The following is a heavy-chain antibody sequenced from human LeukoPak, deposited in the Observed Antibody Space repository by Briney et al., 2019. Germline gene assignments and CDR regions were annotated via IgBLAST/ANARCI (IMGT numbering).Heavy chain of an antibody. V-gene: IGHV4-59*01. CDR2: IYYSGST. CDR1: GGSISSYY. Sequence: SETLSLTCTVSGGSISSYYWGWIRQPPGKGLEWIGYIYYSGSTNYNPSLKSRVTISVDTSKNQFSLKLSSVTAADTAVYYCAMGYCSGGSCYQKTTEQFDYWGQGTLVTVSS. CDR3: AMGYCSGGSCYQKTTEQFDY. J-gene: IGHJ4*02. D-gene: IGHD2-15*01.